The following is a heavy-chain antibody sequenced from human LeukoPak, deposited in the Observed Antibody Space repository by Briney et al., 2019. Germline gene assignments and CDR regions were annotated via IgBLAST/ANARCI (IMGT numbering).Heavy chain of an antibody. J-gene: IGHJ3*02. CDR3: ASIYSGYDDAFDI. D-gene: IGHD5-12*01. CDR1: GYTFTGYY. V-gene: IGHV1-18*04. Sequence: ASVKVSCKASGYTFTGYYMHWVRQAPGQGLEWMGWISAYNGNTNYAQKLQGRVTMTTDTSTSTAYMELRSLRSDDTAVYYCASIYSGYDDAFDIWGQGTMVTVSS. CDR2: ISAYNGNT.